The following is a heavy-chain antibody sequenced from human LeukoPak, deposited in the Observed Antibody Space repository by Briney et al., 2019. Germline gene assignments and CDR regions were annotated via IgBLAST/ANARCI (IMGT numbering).Heavy chain of an antibody. CDR1: GFIFSNFG. CDR3: AREWYYGGF. Sequence: GGSLRLSCAASGFIFSNFGMHWVRQAPGKGLEWVAVIWSDGSEKYYADSVKGRFTISRDNSKNILYLQMNSLRAEDTAVYYCAREWYYGGFWGQGTLVTVSS. J-gene: IGHJ4*02. V-gene: IGHV3-33*01. CDR2: IWSDGSEK. D-gene: IGHD2/OR15-2a*01.